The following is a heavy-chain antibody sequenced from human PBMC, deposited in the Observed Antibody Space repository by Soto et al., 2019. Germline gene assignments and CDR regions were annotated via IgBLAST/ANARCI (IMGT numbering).Heavy chain of an antibody. Sequence: EVQLLESGGGLVQPGGSLRLSCAASAFAFSRSAMSWVRQTPGKGLEWVSAISGSGDRTFYADSVKGRFTISRDNSKNTLYLQMNSLRVEDTAVYYCAKGLSGSGAYQYFDPWGQGILVTVSS. J-gene: IGHJ5*02. V-gene: IGHV3-23*01. CDR2: ISGSGDRT. CDR1: AFAFSRSA. CDR3: AKGLSGSGAYQYFDP. D-gene: IGHD3-10*01.